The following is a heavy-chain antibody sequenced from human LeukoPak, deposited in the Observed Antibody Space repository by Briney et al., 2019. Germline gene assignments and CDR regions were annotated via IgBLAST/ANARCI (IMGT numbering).Heavy chain of an antibody. V-gene: IGHV4-31*03. J-gene: IGHJ6*01. Sequence: PSETRSLTCTVSGASISSVGYDWSWIRQHPGKGLEWIEYIYDIGSTYYNPSLKSRLTISVDPSKNQFSMKLSAVTASDTAVYYCARVRDCGGDRACYYYGMDVWGQGTTVTVCS. CDR3: ARVRDCGGDRACYYYGMDV. D-gene: IGHD2-21*01. CDR2: IYDIGST. CDR1: GASISSVGYD.